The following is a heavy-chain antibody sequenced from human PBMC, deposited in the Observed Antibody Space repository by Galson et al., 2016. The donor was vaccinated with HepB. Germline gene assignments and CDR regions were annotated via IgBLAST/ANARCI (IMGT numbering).Heavy chain of an antibody. Sequence: SLKLSCAASGYTFTDYVMSWVRQAPGEGLEWVSVITGRGGATYYAGSVKGRFTISRDTSKNTLFSEMNSLRSEDTAISYCAKPLSSGWYNFDYWGQGTLVAVSS. J-gene: IGHJ4*02. CDR1: GYTFTDYV. CDR3: AKPLSSGWYNFDY. D-gene: IGHD6-13*01. V-gene: IGHV3-23*01. CDR2: ITGRGGAT.